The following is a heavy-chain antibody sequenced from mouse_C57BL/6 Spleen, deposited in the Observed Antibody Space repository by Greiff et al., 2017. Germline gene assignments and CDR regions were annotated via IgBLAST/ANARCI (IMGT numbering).Heavy chain of an antibody. CDR2: INPSSGYT. V-gene: IGHV1-7*01. Sequence: QVQLQQSGAELVKPGASVKLSCTASGYTFTSYWMHWVKQRPGQGLEWIGYINPSSGYTKYNQKFKDKATLTADKSSSTAYMQLSSLTYADSAVYYCARTEADYSNSCAMEYWGQGTSVTVSS. CDR1: GYTFTSYW. J-gene: IGHJ4*01. CDR3: ARTEADYSNSCAMEY. D-gene: IGHD2-5*01.